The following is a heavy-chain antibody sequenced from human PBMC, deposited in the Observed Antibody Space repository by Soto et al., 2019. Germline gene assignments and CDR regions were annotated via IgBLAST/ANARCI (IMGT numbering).Heavy chain of an antibody. D-gene: IGHD1-26*01. CDR3: ARGLRLGSYYFDY. CDR2: IWYDGSNK. V-gene: IGHV3-33*01. J-gene: IGHJ4*02. Sequence: VAVIWYDGSNKYYADSVKGRFTISRDNSKNTLYLQMNSLRAEDTAVYYCARGLRLGSYYFDYWGQGTLVTVSS.